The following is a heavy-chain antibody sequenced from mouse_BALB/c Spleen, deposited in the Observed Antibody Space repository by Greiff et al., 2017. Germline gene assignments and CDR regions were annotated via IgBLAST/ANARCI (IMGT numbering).Heavy chain of an antibody. CDR1: GFTFSDYY. CDR2: ISDGGSYT. J-gene: IGHJ2*01. V-gene: IGHV5-4*02. CDR3: AREARNYFDY. Sequence: EVMLVESGGGLVKPGGSLKLSCAASGFTFSDYYMYWVRQTPEKRLEWVATISDGGSYTYYPDSVKGRFTISRDNAKNNLYLQMSSLKSEDTAMYYCAREARNYFDYWGQGTTLTVSS.